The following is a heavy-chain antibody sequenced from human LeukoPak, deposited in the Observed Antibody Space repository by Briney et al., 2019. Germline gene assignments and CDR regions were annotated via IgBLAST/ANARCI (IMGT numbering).Heavy chain of an antibody. D-gene: IGHD5-12*01. V-gene: IGHV3-21*01. Sequence: GGSLRLSCTASGFTFSHYTINWVRQAPGKGLECVSSISSTSSYIYYADSVKGRFTIYRDNAKNSLYLQMNSLRAEDTAVYYCARGPSGYHNTGGQGTLVTVSS. CDR3: ARGPSGYHNT. CDR1: GFTFSHYT. CDR2: ISSTSSYI. J-gene: IGHJ4*02.